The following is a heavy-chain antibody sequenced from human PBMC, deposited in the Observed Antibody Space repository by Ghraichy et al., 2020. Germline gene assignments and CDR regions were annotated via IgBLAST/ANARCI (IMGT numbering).Heavy chain of an antibody. CDR2: IYYSGST. V-gene: IGHV4-59*01. CDR3: ARTNVLRYFDWFYGMDV. J-gene: IGHJ6*02. CDR1: GGSISSYY. Sequence: SETLSLTCTVSGGSISSYYWSWIRQPPGKGLEWIGYIYYSGSTNYNPSLKSRVTISVDTSKNQFSLKLSSVTAADTAVYYCARTNVLRYFDWFYGMDVWGQGTTVTVSS. D-gene: IGHD3-9*01.